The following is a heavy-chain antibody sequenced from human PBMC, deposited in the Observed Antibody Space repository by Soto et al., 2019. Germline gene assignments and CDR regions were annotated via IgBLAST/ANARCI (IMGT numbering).Heavy chain of an antibody. CDR1: GGSFSDSS. D-gene: IGHD3-22*01. V-gene: IGHV4-34*01. Sequence: QVQLQQWGAGLLKPSEPLSLTCAAYGGSFSDSSWTWVRQPPGKGLEWIGEINDSGSTNYTPSLERRVTISRDTSKIRFSLKLSSVTAADTAVYYCARGSHKLHSYDSSGFYHYVDYWGQGSLVTVSS. CDR3: ARGSHKLHSYDSSGFYHYVDY. J-gene: IGHJ4*02. CDR2: INDSGST.